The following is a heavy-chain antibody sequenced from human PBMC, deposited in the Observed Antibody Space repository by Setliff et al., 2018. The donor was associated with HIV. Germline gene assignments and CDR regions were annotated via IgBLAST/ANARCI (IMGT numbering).Heavy chain of an antibody. CDR1: GPPIGIGSYY. J-gene: IGHJ4*02. CDR3: ARRKSGSSYRFFNY. Sequence: PSETLSLTCTVSGPPIGIGSYYWTWIRRPAGRGLEWIGHISASGSSKFNPTLQSRVTLSVDPSNNQFSLNLTSVTAADTAVYYCARRKSGSSYRFFNYWGRGSLVTVSS. D-gene: IGHD3-16*02. V-gene: IGHV4-61*09. CDR2: ISASGSS.